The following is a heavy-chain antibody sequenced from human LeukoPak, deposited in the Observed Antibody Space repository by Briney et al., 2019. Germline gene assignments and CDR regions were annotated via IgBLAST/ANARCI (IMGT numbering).Heavy chain of an antibody. D-gene: IGHD1-1*01. CDR1: GFTFSSYE. CDR2: ISSSGSTI. J-gene: IGHJ3*02. Sequence: GGSLRLSCAASGFTFSSYEMNWVRQAPGKGLEWASYISSSGSTIYYADSVKGRFTISRDNAKNSLYLQMNSLRAEDTAVYYCASTTPRTQFAFDIWGQGTMVTVSS. CDR3: ASTTPRTQFAFDI. V-gene: IGHV3-48*03.